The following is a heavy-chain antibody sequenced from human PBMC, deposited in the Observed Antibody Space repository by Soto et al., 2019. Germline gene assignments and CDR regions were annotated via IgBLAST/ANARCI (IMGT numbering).Heavy chain of an antibody. CDR2: ISGSGGST. J-gene: IGHJ6*03. Sequence: GGSLRLSCAASGFTFSSYAMSWVRQAPGKGLEWVSAISGSGGSTYYADSVKGRFTISRDNSKNTLYLQMNSLIAEDTAVYYCAKSPKMGVISAKDKTPGGDYYYYYYMDVWGKGTTVTVSS. CDR1: GFTFSSYA. D-gene: IGHD3-10*01. V-gene: IGHV3-23*01. CDR3: AKSPKMGVISAKDKTPGGDYYYYYYMDV.